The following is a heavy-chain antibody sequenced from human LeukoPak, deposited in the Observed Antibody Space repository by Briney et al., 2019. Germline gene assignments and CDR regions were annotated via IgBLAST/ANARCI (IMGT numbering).Heavy chain of an antibody. CDR2: INPNSGGT. CDR3: ARVGSIVVVPAAILEDY. CDR1: GYTFTGYY. V-gene: IGHV1-2*02. Sequence: ATVNVSCKASGYTFTGYYMHWVRQAPGQGLEWMGWINPNSGGTNYAQTFQGRVTMTRDTSISTAYMELSRLRSDDTAVYYCARVGSIVVVPAAILEDYWGQGTLVTVSS. J-gene: IGHJ4*02. D-gene: IGHD2-2*02.